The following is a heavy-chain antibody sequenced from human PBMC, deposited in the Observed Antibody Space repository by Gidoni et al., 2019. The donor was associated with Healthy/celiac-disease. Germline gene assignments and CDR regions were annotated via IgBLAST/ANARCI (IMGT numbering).Heavy chain of an antibody. CDR2: ISYDGSNK. CDR1: GFTFSSYA. CDR3: ARDGRIMITFGGVDFDY. D-gene: IGHD3-16*01. Sequence: QVQLVESGGGLVQPGRSLRLSCAASGFTFSSYAMHWVRQAPGKGLEWVAVISYDGSNKYYADSVKGRFTISRDNSKNTLYLQMNSLRAEDTAVYYCARDGRIMITFGGVDFDYWGQGTLVTVSS. V-gene: IGHV3-30-3*01. J-gene: IGHJ4*02.